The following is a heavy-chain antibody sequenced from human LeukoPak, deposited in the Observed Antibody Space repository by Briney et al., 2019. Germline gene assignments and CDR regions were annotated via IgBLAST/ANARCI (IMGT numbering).Heavy chain of an antibody. D-gene: IGHD2-2*01. Sequence: PSETLSLTCAVYGGSFSGYYWSWIRQPPGKGLEWIGEINHSGSTNYNPSLKSRVTISLDTSKNQFSLKLSSVTAADTAVYYCARVVRDIVVVPAAAPIYYYYYMDVWGKGTTVTVSS. CDR3: ARVVRDIVVVPAAAPIYYYYYMDV. CDR1: GGSFSGYY. J-gene: IGHJ6*03. V-gene: IGHV4-34*01. CDR2: INHSGST.